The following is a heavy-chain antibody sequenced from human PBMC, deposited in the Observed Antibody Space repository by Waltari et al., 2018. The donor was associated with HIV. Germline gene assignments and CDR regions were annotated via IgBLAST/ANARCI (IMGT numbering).Heavy chain of an antibody. V-gene: IGHV1-8*01. J-gene: IGHJ4*02. CDR2: INRNGDKR. CDR1: GDSCDNFD. D-gene: IGHD3-3*01. Sequence: QLVHSGADMNQPGAPMTVSSEASGDSCDNFDVNWVRQAAGQGLEGVGWINRNGDKRCYARKLGGRVALPKKAAINTVYLELKGLASPDSGAYFCTVSRPGAMFGDLWGQGTQVTVTS. CDR3: TVSRPGAMFGDL.